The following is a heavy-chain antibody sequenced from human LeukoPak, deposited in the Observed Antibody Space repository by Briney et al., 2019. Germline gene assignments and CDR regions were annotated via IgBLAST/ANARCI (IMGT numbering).Heavy chain of an antibody. CDR3: ARPSSSSAEHLQH. CDR2: ISSSSYI. V-gene: IGHV3-21*01. J-gene: IGHJ1*01. Sequence: GGSLRLSCAASGFTFSSYSMNWVRQAPGKGLEWVSSISSSSYIYYADSVKGRYTISRDNAKHSMYLQMNSLRAEDTAVYYCARPSSSSAEHLQHWGQGTLVTVSS. CDR1: GFTFSSYS. D-gene: IGHD6-13*01.